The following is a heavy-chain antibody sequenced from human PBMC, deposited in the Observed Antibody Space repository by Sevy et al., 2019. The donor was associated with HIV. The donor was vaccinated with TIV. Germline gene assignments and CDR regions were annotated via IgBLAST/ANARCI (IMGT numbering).Heavy chain of an antibody. CDR3: TITKDYYDNSGYPSDY. D-gene: IGHD3-22*01. J-gene: IGHJ4*02. CDR2: FDPEDGET. CDR1: GFTLSEVS. V-gene: IGHV1-24*01. Sequence: ASVNVSCKDSGFTLSEVSMHWVRQAPGKGLEWMGTFDPEDGETIYAQKFQGRVTMTEDTSTDTAYMELCSLRSEDTAVFYCTITKDYYDNSGYPSDYWGQGTLVTVSS.